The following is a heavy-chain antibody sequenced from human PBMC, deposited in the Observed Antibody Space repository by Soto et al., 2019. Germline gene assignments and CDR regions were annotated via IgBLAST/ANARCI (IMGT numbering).Heavy chain of an antibody. Sequence: QVQLQESGPGLVKASQTLSLTCNVSGGSISSGGYYWTWIRQHPGKGLEWIGNIQHSGSTFYNPSLKSRVSISVDTSKNQFSLKLSSVTAADTAVYFCVSGVLSWGQGTLVTVSS. CDR1: GGSISSGGYY. CDR3: VSGVLS. CDR2: IQHSGST. J-gene: IGHJ1*01. D-gene: IGHD3-10*01. V-gene: IGHV4-31*03.